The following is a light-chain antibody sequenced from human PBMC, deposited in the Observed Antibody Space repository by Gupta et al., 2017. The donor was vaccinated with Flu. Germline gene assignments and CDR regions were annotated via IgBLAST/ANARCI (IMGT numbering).Light chain of an antibody. V-gene: IGLV2-14*03. CDR1: SSDVVGYNY. CDR2: DVS. J-gene: IGLJ3*02. CDR3: CSYPSSRPLYV. Sequence: SSDVVGYNYLFSYQQHPGKDPNLLIYDVSTRRSGVFTRLSGSKSGNTASLITIARQDEDEAAYYCCSYPSSRPLYVFGGGTTLTVL.